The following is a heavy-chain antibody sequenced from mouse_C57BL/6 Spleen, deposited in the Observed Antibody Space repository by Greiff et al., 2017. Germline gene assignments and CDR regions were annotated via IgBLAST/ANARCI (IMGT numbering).Heavy chain of an antibody. CDR1: GYTFTDYY. J-gene: IGHJ4*01. Sequence: EVQLQQSGPELVKPGASVKISCKASGYTFTDYYMNWVKQSHGKSLEWIGDINPNNGGTSYNQQFKGKATLTVDKSSSTAYMELRSLTSEDSAGYYCARHYDYDDAMDYWGQGTSVTVSS. CDR2: INPNNGGT. V-gene: IGHV1-26*01. D-gene: IGHD2-4*01. CDR3: ARHYDYDDAMDY.